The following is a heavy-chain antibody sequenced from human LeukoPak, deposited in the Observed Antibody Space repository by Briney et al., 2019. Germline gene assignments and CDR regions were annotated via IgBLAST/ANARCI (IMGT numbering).Heavy chain of an antibody. CDR2: LTLDGSTT. J-gene: IGHJ4*02. D-gene: IGHD3-10*01. Sequence: GGSLTLSCVASGFIFSKHWMHWVRQAPGKGLVWVSRLTLDGSTTSYAASVKGRFTISRDNAKNTLYLQLNSLRVDDTGVYYCARESSGSYWGWGQGTLVTVSS. CDR3: ARESSGSYWG. V-gene: IGHV3-74*01. CDR1: GFIFSKHW.